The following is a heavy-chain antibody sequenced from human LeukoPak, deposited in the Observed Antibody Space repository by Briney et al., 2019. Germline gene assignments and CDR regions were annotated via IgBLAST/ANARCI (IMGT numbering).Heavy chain of an antibody. Sequence: KTSETLSLTCTVSGGSISNFYWSWIRQPAGKVLELIGRIPTGGDTDYNPSLRSQVTMSADTSNNKFSLNVTSLTAADTAVSYCARGPVYGPGATTGMDVWGTETTVTVSS. V-gene: IGHV4-4*07. CDR3: ARGPVYGPGATTGMDV. D-gene: IGHD1-1*01. CDR1: GGSISNFY. J-gene: IGHJ6*04. CDR2: IPTGGDT.